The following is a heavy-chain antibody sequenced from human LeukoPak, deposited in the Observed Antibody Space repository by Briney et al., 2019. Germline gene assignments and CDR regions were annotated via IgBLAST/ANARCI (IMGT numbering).Heavy chain of an antibody. Sequence: GGSLRLSCAASGFTFSQYSMNWVRQAPGKGLEWVSHIRSSSETFYADSVKGRFTISRDNARNSLYLQMNNLRGEDTAIYYCARDAGNSGYGCDLWGQGTLVTVSS. CDR2: IRSSSET. CDR3: ARDAGNSGYGCDL. CDR1: GFTFSQYS. J-gene: IGHJ5*02. V-gene: IGHV3-48*01. D-gene: IGHD5-12*01.